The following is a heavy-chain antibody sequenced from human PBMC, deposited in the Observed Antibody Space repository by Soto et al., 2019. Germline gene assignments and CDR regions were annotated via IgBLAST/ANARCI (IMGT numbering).Heavy chain of an antibody. D-gene: IGHD3-22*01. J-gene: IGHJ4*02. CDR1: GYSLTQLY. CDR3: ATGHYYASSGYPNFDY. Sequence: ASVKVPCKVSGYSLTQLYMHWVRQAPGKGLEWMGGFDPEDGETIYAQKFQGRVTMTEDTSTDTAYMELSSLTSEDTAVYYCATGHYYASSGYPNFDYWGQGTLVTVSS. CDR2: FDPEDGET. V-gene: IGHV1-24*01.